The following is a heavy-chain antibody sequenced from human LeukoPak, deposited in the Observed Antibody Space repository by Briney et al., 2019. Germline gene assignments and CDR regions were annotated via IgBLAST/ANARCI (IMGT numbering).Heavy chain of an antibody. J-gene: IGHJ4*02. Sequence: GGSLRLSCAASGFTLRSYAMNRVRQAPGKGLEWVSGISNSGGSTYYADSVKGRFTISRDNSKNTLYLQMNSPRAEDTAVYYCAKETSSSFDYWGQGTLVIVSS. D-gene: IGHD6-6*01. CDR2: ISNSGGST. CDR1: GFTLRSYA. CDR3: AKETSSSFDY. V-gene: IGHV3-23*01.